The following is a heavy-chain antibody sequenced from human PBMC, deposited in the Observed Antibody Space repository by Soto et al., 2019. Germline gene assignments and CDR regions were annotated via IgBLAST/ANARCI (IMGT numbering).Heavy chain of an antibody. CDR2: INTDGSVA. V-gene: IGHV3-74*03. J-gene: IGHJ6*02. CDR1: GLTFRSYW. CDR3: ARKLGTTDYYFVMDV. D-gene: IGHD7-27*01. Sequence: PVGSLRLSCAASGLTFRSYWMHWVRQAPGKGLVWVSRINTDGSVAMYVDSVKGRFTISRDNAKNTLYLQMNSLRAEDTAVYYCARKLGTTDYYFVMDVWGQGTTVTVS.